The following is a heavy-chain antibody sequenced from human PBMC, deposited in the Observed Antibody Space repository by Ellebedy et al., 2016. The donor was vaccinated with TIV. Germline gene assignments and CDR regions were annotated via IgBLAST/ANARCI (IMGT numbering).Heavy chain of an antibody. CDR3: ARSYYDFWSGFSYYGMDV. D-gene: IGHD3-3*01. CDR2: INAGNGNT. Sequence: ASVKVSCXASGYTFTSYAMHWVRQAPGQRLEWMGWINAGNGNTKYSQKFQGRVTITRDTSASTAYMELSSLRSEDTAVYYCARSYYDFWSGFSYYGMDVWGQGTTVTVSS. CDR1: GYTFTSYA. V-gene: IGHV1-3*01. J-gene: IGHJ6*02.